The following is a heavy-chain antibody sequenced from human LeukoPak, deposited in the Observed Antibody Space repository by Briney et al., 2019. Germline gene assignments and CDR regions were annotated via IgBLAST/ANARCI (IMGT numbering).Heavy chain of an antibody. CDR1: GFTFSIYA. V-gene: IGHV3-23*01. CDR3: ARDEPCGSGSHLDY. D-gene: IGHD3-10*01. Sequence: GGSLRLSCAASGFTFSIYAMSWVRQAPGKGLEWVSAISGSGGTAYYADSVKGRFTISRDNSKNTLYLQMNSLRAEDTAVYYCARDEPCGSGSHLDYWGQGTLVTVSS. CDR2: ISGSGGTA. J-gene: IGHJ4*02.